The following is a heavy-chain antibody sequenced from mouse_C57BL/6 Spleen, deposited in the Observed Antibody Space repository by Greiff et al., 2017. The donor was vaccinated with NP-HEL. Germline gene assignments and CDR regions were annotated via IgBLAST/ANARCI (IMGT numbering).Heavy chain of an antibody. Sequence: VKVVESGAELVRPGTSVKMSCKASGYTFTNYWIGWAKQRPGHGLEWIGDIYPGGGYTNYNEKFKGKATLTADKSSSTAYMQFSSLTSEDSAIYYCARNYGSSHFDYWGQGTTLTVSS. CDR2: IYPGGGYT. J-gene: IGHJ2*01. CDR1: GYTFTNYW. D-gene: IGHD1-1*01. CDR3: ARNYGSSHFDY. V-gene: IGHV1-63*01.